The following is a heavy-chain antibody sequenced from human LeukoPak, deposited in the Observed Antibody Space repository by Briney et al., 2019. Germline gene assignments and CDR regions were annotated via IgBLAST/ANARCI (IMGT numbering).Heavy chain of an antibody. D-gene: IGHD1-1*01. J-gene: IGHJ6*03. CDR2: IYTSGGT. Sequence: KPSETLSLTCTVSGGSISSGSYYWSWIRQPAGKGLEWIGRIYTSGGTNYNPSLKSRVTISVDTSKNQFSLKLSSVTAADTAVYYCARDLGTYYYIDVWGKGTTVTISS. CDR3: ARDLGTYYYIDV. CDR1: GGSISSGSYY. V-gene: IGHV4-61*02.